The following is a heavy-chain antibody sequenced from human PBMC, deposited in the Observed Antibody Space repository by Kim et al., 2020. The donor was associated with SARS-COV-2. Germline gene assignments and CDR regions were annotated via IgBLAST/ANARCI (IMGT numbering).Heavy chain of an antibody. CDR3: ARNYYDSSGYPTFDY. Sequence: AQKFQGWVTMTRDTSISTAYMEMSRLRSDDTAVYYCARNYYDSSGYPTFDYWGQGTLVTVSS. V-gene: IGHV1-2*04. J-gene: IGHJ4*02. D-gene: IGHD3-22*01.